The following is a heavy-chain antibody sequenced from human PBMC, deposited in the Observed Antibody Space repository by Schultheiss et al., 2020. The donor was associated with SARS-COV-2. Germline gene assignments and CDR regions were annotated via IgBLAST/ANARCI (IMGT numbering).Heavy chain of an antibody. CDR1: GYSFTTYG. CDR2: INPNSGGT. J-gene: IGHJ4*02. V-gene: IGHV1-2*02. CDR3: ARGRGYSYGYDRY. Sequence: ASVKVSCKASGYSFTTYGMNWVPQAPGQGLEWMGWINPNSGGTNYAQKFQGRVTMTRDTSISTAYMELSRLRSDDTAVYYCARGRGYSYGYDRYWGQGTLVTVSS. D-gene: IGHD5-18*01.